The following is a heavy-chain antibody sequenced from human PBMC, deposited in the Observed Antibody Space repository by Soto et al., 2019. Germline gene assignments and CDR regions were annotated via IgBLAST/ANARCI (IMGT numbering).Heavy chain of an antibody. CDR1: GGSISSDY. Sequence: SETLSLTCTVSGGSISSDYWSWIRQPPGKGLEWIGYVSYSGSANYNPSLKSRVTISIDMSKNQFSLKLSSVTAADTAIYYCATSGYCTSTSCYSFDYWGQGALVTVSS. V-gene: IGHV4-59*08. CDR2: VSYSGSA. J-gene: IGHJ4*02. CDR3: ATSGYCTSTSCYSFDY. D-gene: IGHD2-2*01.